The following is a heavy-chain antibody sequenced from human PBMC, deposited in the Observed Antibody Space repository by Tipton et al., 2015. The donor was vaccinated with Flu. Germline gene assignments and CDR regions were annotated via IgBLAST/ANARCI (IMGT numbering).Heavy chain of an antibody. V-gene: IGHV3-21*01. CDR2: ISSSSSYI. D-gene: IGHD1-26*01. Sequence: SLRLSCAASGFTFSSYSMNWVRQAPGKGLEWVSSISSSSSYIYYADSAKGRFTISRDNAKNSLYLQMNSLRAEDTAVYYCARDQVEQYYMDVWGKGTTVTVSS. CDR3: ARDQVEQYYMDV. J-gene: IGHJ6*03. CDR1: GFTFSSYS.